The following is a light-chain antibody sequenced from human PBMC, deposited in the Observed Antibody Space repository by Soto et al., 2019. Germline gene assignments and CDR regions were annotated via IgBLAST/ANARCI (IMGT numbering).Light chain of an antibody. V-gene: IGKV2-28*01. CDR2: FGS. Sequence: DLVTTQSPLSLPVTPGEPASISCRSSASLLHSNGYNCLDWYVQKPGQSPQLLIYFGSYRASGVPDRFSGSGSGTDFTLKISRVEAEDVGVYYCMQALQTPLTFGGGTKVEIK. CDR1: ASLLHSNGYNC. J-gene: IGKJ4*01. CDR3: MQALQTPLT.